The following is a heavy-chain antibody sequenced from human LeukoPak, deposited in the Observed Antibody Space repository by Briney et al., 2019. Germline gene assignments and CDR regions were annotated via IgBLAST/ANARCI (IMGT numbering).Heavy chain of an antibody. CDR1: GYTLTELS. D-gene: IGHD1-26*01. CDR3: ATDLSGSYSYFDY. J-gene: IGHJ4*02. V-gene: IGHV1-24*01. Sequence: ASVKVSCEVSGYTLTELSMHWVRQAPGKGLEWMGGFDPEDGETIYAQKFQGRVTMTEDTSTDTAYMELSSLRSEDTAVYYCATDLSGSYSYFDYWGQGTLVTVSS. CDR2: FDPEDGET.